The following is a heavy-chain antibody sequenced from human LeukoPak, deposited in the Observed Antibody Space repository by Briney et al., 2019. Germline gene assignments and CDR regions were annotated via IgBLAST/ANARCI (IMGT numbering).Heavy chain of an antibody. V-gene: IGHV3-15*01. CDR1: GFTFSNGW. CDR3: TRNGGGLGY. D-gene: IGHD3-16*01. Sequence: PVGSLRLSCAASGFTFSNGWMSWVRQAPGKGLEWVGRIKSKSERGTTDYAAPVKGRFTISRDTSRSTVFLQMNSLRVEDTAVYYCTRNGGGLGYWGQGTLVTVSS. CDR2: IKSKSERGTT. J-gene: IGHJ4*02.